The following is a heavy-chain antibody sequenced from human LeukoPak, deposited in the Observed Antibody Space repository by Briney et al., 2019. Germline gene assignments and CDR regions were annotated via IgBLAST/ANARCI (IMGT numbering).Heavy chain of an antibody. J-gene: IGHJ4*02. CDR2: IYSGGNT. CDR3: ARVTGPTSTVVRGVIIPAFDY. Sequence: GGSLRLSCAASGLTVSSNYMSWVRQAPGKGLEWDSIIYSGGNTYYADSVKGRFTISRDNSKNTLYLQMNSLRAEDTAVYYCARVTGPTSTVVRGVIIPAFDYWGQGTLVTVSS. CDR1: GLTVSSNY. D-gene: IGHD3-10*01. V-gene: IGHV3-53*01.